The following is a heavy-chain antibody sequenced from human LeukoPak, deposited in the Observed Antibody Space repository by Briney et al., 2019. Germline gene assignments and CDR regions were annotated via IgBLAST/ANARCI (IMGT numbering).Heavy chain of an antibody. CDR2: IGTAGDT. J-gene: IGHJ4*02. Sequence: PGGSLRLSCAASGFTFSSYDMHWVRQATGKGLEWVSGIGTAGDTYYPGSVKGRFTISREKAKNSLYLQMNSLRAGDTAVYYCARVRDAYTYDYWGQGTLVTVSS. CDR1: GFTFSSYD. CDR3: ARVRDAYTYDY. V-gene: IGHV3-13*01. D-gene: IGHD5-24*01.